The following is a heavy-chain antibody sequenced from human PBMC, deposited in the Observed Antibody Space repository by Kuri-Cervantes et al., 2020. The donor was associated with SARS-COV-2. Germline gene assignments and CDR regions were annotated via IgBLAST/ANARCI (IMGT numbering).Heavy chain of an antibody. CDR1: GITFSDYY. CDR3: ARDSLWDSSGYYTYYFDY. CDR2: ISSSSSTI. V-gene: IGHV3-11*04. J-gene: IGHJ4*02. Sequence: GESLKISCAASGITFSDYYMSWIRQAPGKGLEWVSYISSSSSTIYYADSVKGRFTISRDNAKNSLYLQMNSLRAEDTAVYYCARDSLWDSSGYYTYYFDYWGQGTLATVSS. D-gene: IGHD3-22*01.